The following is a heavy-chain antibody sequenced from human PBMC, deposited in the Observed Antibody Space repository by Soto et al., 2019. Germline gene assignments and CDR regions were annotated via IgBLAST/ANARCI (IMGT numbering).Heavy chain of an antibody. Sequence: GGSLRLSCAASGFTFSSYGMHWVRQAPGKGLEWVAVIWYDGSNKYYADSVKGRFTISRDNSKNTLYLQMNSLRAEDTAVYYCAREAYYYDSSAYDAFDIWGQGTMVTVSS. V-gene: IGHV3-33*01. CDR2: IWYDGSNK. CDR3: AREAYYYDSSAYDAFDI. D-gene: IGHD3-22*01. J-gene: IGHJ3*02. CDR1: GFTFSSYG.